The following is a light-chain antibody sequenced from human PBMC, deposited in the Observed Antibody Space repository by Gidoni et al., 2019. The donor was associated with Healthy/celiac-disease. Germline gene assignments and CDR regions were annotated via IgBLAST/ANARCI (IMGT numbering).Light chain of an antibody. J-gene: IGLJ2*01. Sequence: SSALTQPPSLSVSPGQTARITCSGDALPKQYAYWYQQKPGQAPVLVIYKDSERPSGIPERFSGSSSGTTVTLTISGVQAEDEADYYCQSADSSGTYYVVFGGGTKLTVL. CDR3: QSADSSGTYYVV. V-gene: IGLV3-25*03. CDR1: ALPKQY. CDR2: KDS.